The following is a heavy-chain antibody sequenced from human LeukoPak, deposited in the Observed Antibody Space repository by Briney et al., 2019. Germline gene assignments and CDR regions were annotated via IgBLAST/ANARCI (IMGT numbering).Heavy chain of an antibody. Sequence: PGGSLRLSCAASGFTFINHWMHWVRQAPGKGLEWVSAISGRGDSTWYADSVKGRFTISRDNSKNTLYLQMSSLRADDTAVYYCLACYRSIPCYWGQGTLVTVSS. CDR2: ISGRGDST. V-gene: IGHV3-23*01. J-gene: IGHJ4*02. CDR3: LACYRSIPCY. CDR1: GFTFINHW. D-gene: IGHD2-2*01.